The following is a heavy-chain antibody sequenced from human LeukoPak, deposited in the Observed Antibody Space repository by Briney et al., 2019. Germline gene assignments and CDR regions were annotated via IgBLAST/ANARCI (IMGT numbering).Heavy chain of an antibody. D-gene: IGHD3-10*01. CDR3: ARPYYYYGSGSYLYYFDY. Sequence: SETLSLTCTVSGGSISSYYWSWIRQPPGKGLEWIGYIYYSGSTNYNPSLKSRVTISVDTSKNQFSLKLSSVTAADTAVYYCARPYYYYGSGSYLYYFDYWGQGTLVTVSS. CDR2: IYYSGST. J-gene: IGHJ4*02. CDR1: GGSISSYY. V-gene: IGHV4-59*08.